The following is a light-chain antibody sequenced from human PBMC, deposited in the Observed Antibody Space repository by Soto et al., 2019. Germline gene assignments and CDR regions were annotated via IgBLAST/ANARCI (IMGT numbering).Light chain of an antibody. V-gene: IGLV2-14*01. CDR3: SSYTSSSTPYV. CDR1: SSDVGGYNY. Sequence: QSALTQPASVSGSPGQSITISCIGTSSDVGGYNYVSWYQQHPGKAPKLMIYDVSNRPSGVSNRFSGSKSDNTASLTISGFQAEDEADYYCSSYTSSSTPYVFGTGTKVPFL. J-gene: IGLJ1*01. CDR2: DVS.